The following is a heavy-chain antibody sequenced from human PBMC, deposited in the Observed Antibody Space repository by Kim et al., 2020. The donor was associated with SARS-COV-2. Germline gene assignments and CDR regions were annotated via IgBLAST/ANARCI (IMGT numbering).Heavy chain of an antibody. CDR3: ARWGPRRDTSVGYYYYGMDV. D-gene: IGHD5-18*01. V-gene: IGHV3-53*01. Sequence: GGSLRLSCAASGFTVSNNFMTWVRQAPGKGLEWVSVIYSGGNTYYADSVKGRFTISRDNSKNTLYLQMNSLRVEDTAIYYCARWGPRRDTSVGYYYYGMDVWGQGTTVTVSS. J-gene: IGHJ6*02. CDR1: GFTVSNNF. CDR2: IYSGGNT.